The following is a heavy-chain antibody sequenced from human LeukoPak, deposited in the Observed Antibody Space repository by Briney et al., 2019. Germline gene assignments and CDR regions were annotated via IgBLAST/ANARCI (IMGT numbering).Heavy chain of an antibody. J-gene: IGHJ4*02. D-gene: IGHD6-19*01. Sequence: PGGSLRLSCAASGFTFSSYWMSWVRQAPGKGLDWVANMKQDGSEKYYVDSVKGRFTISRDNAKNSLYLQMNSLRAEDTAVYYGARMYSSGWYYFDYWGQGTLVTVSS. CDR3: ARMYSSGWYYFDY. V-gene: IGHV3-7*03. CDR2: MKQDGSEK. CDR1: GFTFSSYW.